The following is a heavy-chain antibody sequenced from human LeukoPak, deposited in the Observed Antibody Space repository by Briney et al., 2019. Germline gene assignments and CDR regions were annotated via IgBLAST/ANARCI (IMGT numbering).Heavy chain of an antibody. V-gene: IGHV3-30*18. CDR2: ISYDGSNK. J-gene: IGHJ4*02. CDR3: AKGPSYGDYVGYFDY. Sequence: PGRSLRLSCAASGFTFSSYGMHWVRQAPGKGLEWVAVISYDGSNKYYADSVKGRFTISRDNSKNTLYLQMNSLRAEDTAVYYCAKGPSYGDYVGYFDYWGQGTLVTVSS. CDR1: GFTFSSYG. D-gene: IGHD4-17*01.